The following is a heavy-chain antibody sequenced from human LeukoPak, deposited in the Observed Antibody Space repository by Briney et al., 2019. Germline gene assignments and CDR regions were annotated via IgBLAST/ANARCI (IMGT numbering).Heavy chain of an antibody. Sequence: GGSLRFSCAAPGLTFSDYSMNWVRQAPGKGLEWISYIGISSGNTKYAGSLKGRFTISGDKAKIALYLQINSLRVEDTAVYYCARDYKYAFDNWGQETRVTVPS. V-gene: IGHV3-48*01. CDR2: IGISSGNT. CDR3: ARDYKYAFDN. J-gene: IGHJ4*02. CDR1: GLTFSDYS. D-gene: IGHD5-24*01.